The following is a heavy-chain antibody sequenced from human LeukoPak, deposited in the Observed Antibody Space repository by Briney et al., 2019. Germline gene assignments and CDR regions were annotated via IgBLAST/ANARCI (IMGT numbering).Heavy chain of an antibody. Sequence: GGSLRLSCAASGFTFSSYAMSWVRQAPGKGLEWVSAISGSGDNTYSADSVKGRCTISRDNSKKTLFLHRTIRRAEATAVSYCSKERIGRRGYYFDFWGQGTLVTVSA. V-gene: IGHV3-23*01. D-gene: IGHD2-21*01. CDR2: ISGSGDNT. J-gene: IGHJ4*02. CDR1: GFTFSSYA. CDR3: SKERIGRRGYYFDF.